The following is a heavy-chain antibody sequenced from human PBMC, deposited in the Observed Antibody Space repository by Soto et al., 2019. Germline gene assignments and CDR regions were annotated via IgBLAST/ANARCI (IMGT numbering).Heavy chain of an antibody. D-gene: IGHD3-10*01. CDR1: GFSLSTSGVG. Sequence: SGPTLVNPTQTLTLTCTFSGFSLSTSGVGVGWIRQPPGKALECLALIYGNDDKRYSPSLKNRLTITKDTSKNQVVITMTNMDPVDTATYYCTHSGVTYYYGPGNDYAMYHWGQGTLVTVSS. CDR2: IYGNDDK. J-gene: IGHJ4*02. CDR3: THSGVTYYYGPGNDYAMYH. V-gene: IGHV2-5*01.